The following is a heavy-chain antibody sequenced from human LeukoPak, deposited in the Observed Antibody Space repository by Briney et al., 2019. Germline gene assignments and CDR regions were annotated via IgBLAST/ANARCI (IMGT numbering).Heavy chain of an antibody. CDR1: GGSISSGGYY. D-gene: IGHD3-22*01. CDR3: ARERYGGYYDSSGTTSEFVFDY. Sequence: TSETLSLTCTVSGGSISSGGYYWSWNRQHPGKGLEWIGYIYYSGSTYYNPSLKSRVTISVDTSKNQFSLKLSSVTAADTAVYYCARERYGGYYDSSGTTSEFVFDYWGQGTLVTVSS. J-gene: IGHJ4*02. CDR2: IYYSGST. V-gene: IGHV4-31*03.